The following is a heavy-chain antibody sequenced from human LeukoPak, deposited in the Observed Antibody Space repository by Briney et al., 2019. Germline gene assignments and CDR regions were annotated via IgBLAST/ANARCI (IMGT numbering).Heavy chain of an antibody. Sequence: GGSLRLSCTVSGFTLSSYEMSWIRQAPGKGLEWVSSIDYSGGSSYYADSVKGRFTISRDDSKNTLYLQLNSLRAEDTAVYYCAKTGGGRADYWGQGTLVTVSS. CDR2: IDYSGGSS. J-gene: IGHJ4*02. CDR1: GFTLSSYE. V-gene: IGHV3-23*01. CDR3: AKTGGGRADY. D-gene: IGHD3-16*01.